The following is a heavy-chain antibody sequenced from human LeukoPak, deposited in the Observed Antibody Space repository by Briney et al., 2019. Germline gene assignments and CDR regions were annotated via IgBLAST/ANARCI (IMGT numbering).Heavy chain of an antibody. CDR1: GFTFGDYA. CDR3: ATNGGGDSGYGNFDY. J-gene: IGHJ4*02. D-gene: IGHD5-12*01. Sequence: GGSLRLSCTASGFTFGDYAMHWVRQVPGKGLEWVSGISWNSDTIDLADSVKGRFTISRDNAKNSLYLQMNRLRAEDTALYYCATNGGGDSGYGNFDYWGQGTLVTVSS. CDR2: ISWNSDTI. V-gene: IGHV3-9*01.